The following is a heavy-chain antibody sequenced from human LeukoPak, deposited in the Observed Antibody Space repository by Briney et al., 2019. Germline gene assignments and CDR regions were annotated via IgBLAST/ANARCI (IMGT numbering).Heavy chain of an antibody. CDR2: ISAYNGDT. CDR3: ARGDCSGGSCFLPEYFQH. J-gene: IGHJ1*01. V-gene: IGHV1-18*01. CDR1: GYTSTSFS. D-gene: IGHD2-15*01. Sequence: GASVKVSCKASGYTSTSFSVSWVRQAPGQGLEWMGWISAYNGDTNYAQKLQGRVTMTTDTSTNTAYMELRSLRSDDTAVYYCARGDCSGGSCFLPEYFQHWGQGTLVTVSS.